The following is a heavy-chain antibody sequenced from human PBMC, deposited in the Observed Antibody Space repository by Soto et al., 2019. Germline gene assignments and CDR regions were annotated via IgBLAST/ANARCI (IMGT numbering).Heavy chain of an antibody. D-gene: IGHD3-22*01. CDR1: GYTLTELS. J-gene: IGHJ4*02. CDR2: FDPEDGET. CDR3: ATDDYYDSSGPNFDY. V-gene: IGHV1-24*01. Sequence: AAVKVSRKVSGYTLTELSMHWVRQAPGKGLEWMGGFDPEDGETIYAQKFQGRVTMTEDTSTDTAYMELSSLRSEDTAVYYCATDDYYDSSGPNFDYWGQGTLVTVSS.